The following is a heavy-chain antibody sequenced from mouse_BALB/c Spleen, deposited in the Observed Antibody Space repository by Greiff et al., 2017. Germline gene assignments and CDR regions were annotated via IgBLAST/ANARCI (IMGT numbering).Heavy chain of an antibody. CDR3: AREAYYRYGEI. CDR2: ILPGSGST. Sequence: QVQLQQSGAELMKPGASVKISCKATGYTFSSYWIEWVKQRPGHGLEWIGEILPGSGSTNYNEKFKGKATFTADTSSNTAYMQLSSLTSEDSAVYYCAREAYYRYGEIWGQGTTLTVSS. J-gene: IGHJ2*01. V-gene: IGHV1-9*01. D-gene: IGHD2-14*01. CDR1: GYTFSSYW.